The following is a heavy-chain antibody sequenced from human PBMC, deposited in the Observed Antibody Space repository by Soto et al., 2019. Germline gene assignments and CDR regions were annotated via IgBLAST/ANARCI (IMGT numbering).Heavy chain of an antibody. CDR2: INPSGGST. V-gene: IGHV1-46*01. J-gene: IGHJ4*02. CDR3: GIAVAGTSTDY. Sequence: QVQLVQSGAEVKKPGASVKVSCKASGYTFTSYYMHWVRQAPAQGLEWMGIINPSGGSTSYAQKFQGRVTMTRDTSTSTVYMELSSLRSEDTVVYYCGIAVAGTSTDYWGEGTLVTVSS. D-gene: IGHD6-19*01. CDR1: GYTFTSYY.